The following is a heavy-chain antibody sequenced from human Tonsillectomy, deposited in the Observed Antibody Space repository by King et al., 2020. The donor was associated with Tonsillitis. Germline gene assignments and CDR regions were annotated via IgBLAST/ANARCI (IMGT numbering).Heavy chain of an antibody. J-gene: IGHJ5*02. CDR1: GYTFTNFG. V-gene: IGHV1-18*01. CDR2: ISAYDGIT. Sequence: QLVQSGAEVKKPGASVKVSCKASGYTFTNFGISWVRQAPGQGLEWMGWISAYDGITNYPQKLQGRVTLTTDTSTSTAYMELRGLRSVDTAVYYCARVFDFRSGYFGKFDLWGQGTLVTVSS. CDR3: ARVFDFRSGYFGKFDL. D-gene: IGHD3-3*01.